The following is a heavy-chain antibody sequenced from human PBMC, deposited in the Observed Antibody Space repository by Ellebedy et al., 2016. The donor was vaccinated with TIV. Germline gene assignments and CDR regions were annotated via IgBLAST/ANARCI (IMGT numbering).Heavy chain of an antibody. Sequence: ESLKISCTVSGDSIDSYYWSWIRQPPGKRLEWIGQIDHSGITNYNPSLESRVPISIDTSKTHFSLELRSVTAADTATYYCARSYYYDSSGFFDPWGQGTLVTVSS. CDR2: IDHSGIT. CDR1: GDSIDSYY. V-gene: IGHV4-59*08. J-gene: IGHJ5*02. D-gene: IGHD3-22*01. CDR3: ARSYYYDSSGFFDP.